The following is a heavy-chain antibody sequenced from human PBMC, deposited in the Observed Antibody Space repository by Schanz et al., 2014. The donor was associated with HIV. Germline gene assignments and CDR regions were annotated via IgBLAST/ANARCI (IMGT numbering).Heavy chain of an antibody. CDR2: MSYSGSS. Sequence: QVQVQESGPGLVKPWQTLSLTCNVSGDSMSSDTYYWSWIRQRPEKSLEWIGYMSYSGSSFYSPSRKSRVEMSLCTSNEGFSLKLNSVTAADTAVYYCVRGIATTGGDYWHFDLWGRGTLVTVTS. CDR3: VRGIATTGGDYWHFDL. V-gene: IGHV4-31*03. CDR1: GDSMSSDTYY. J-gene: IGHJ2*01. D-gene: IGHD6-13*01.